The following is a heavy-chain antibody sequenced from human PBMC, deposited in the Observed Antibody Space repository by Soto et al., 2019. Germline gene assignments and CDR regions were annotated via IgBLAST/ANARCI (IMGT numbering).Heavy chain of an antibody. Sequence: EVQLLESGGGLVQPGGSLRLSCAASGFTFSSYAMSWVRQAPGKGLEWVSSISTSGGSTYYADYVKGRFTISRDNSNNPLYLQMNSLRAEDTAVYYCSLSDRYYGMDVWGLGTTVTVSS. V-gene: IGHV3-23*01. CDR2: ISTSGGST. CDR3: SLSDRYYGMDV. J-gene: IGHJ6*02. CDR1: GFTFSSYA.